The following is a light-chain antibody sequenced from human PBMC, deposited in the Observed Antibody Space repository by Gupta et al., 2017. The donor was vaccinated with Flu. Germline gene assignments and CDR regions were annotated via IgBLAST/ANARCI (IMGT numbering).Light chain of an antibody. CDR2: DAS. Sequence: SPATLSLSPGERATRSCRASQSVSSYLAWYQQKPGQAPRLLIYDASNRATGIPARFSGSGSGTDFTLTISSLEPEDFAVYYCQQRSNWPTFGQGTKLEIK. V-gene: IGKV3-11*01. J-gene: IGKJ2*01. CDR1: QSVSSY. CDR3: QQRSNWPT.